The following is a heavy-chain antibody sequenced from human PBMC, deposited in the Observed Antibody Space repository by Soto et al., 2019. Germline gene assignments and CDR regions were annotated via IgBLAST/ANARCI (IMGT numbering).Heavy chain of an antibody. V-gene: IGHV1-18*01. CDR3: ARDQFDSYGPKGGLDY. CDR1: GYTFTSYG. Sequence: QVQLVQSGAEVKKPGASVKVSCKASGYTFTSYGISWVRQAPGQGLEWMGWISAYNGNTNYAQKLQGRVTMTTDTFTSTAYMELRSLRSVDAAVYYCARDQFDSYGPKGGLDYWGQGTLVTVSS. J-gene: IGHJ4*02. CDR2: ISAYNGNT. D-gene: IGHD5-18*01.